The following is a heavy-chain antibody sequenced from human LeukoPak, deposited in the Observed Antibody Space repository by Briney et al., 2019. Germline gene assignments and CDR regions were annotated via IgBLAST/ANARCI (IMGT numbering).Heavy chain of an antibody. CDR3: ARHGPVRYSSSWYGAFDI. V-gene: IGHV4-59*08. CDR1: GGSMSSYY. J-gene: IGHJ3*02. D-gene: IGHD6-13*01. Sequence: PSETLSLTCTVSGGSMSSYYWSWIRQPPGKGLEWIGYIYYSGSTNYNPSLKCRVTISVGTSKNQFSLKLSSVTVADTAVYYCARHGPVRYSSSWYGAFDIWGQGTMVTVSS. CDR2: IYYSGST.